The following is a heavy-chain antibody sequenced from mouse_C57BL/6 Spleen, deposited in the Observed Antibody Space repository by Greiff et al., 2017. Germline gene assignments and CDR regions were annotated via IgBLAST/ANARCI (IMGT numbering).Heavy chain of an antibody. V-gene: IGHV3-6*01. Sequence: EVQLQQSGPGLVKPSQSLSLTCSVTGYSITSGYYWNWIRQFPGNKLEWMGYISYDGSNNYNPSLKNRIAITRDTSKNQFFLKLNSVTTEDTATYYCARDRDYAPLLDHWGQGTTLTVSS. D-gene: IGHD2-4*01. CDR3: ARDRDYAPLLDH. CDR1: GYSITSGYY. J-gene: IGHJ2*01. CDR2: ISYDGSN.